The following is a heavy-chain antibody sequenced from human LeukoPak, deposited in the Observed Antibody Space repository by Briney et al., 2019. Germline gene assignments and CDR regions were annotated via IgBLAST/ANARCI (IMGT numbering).Heavy chain of an antibody. Sequence: SVKVSCKASGGTFSSYAISWVRQAPGQGLEWMGGIIPIFGTANYAQKFQGRVTITTDESTSTAYMELSSLRSEDTAVYYCARGEEYYCSGGSCYGELDYWGQGTLVTVSS. V-gene: IGHV1-69*05. D-gene: IGHD2-15*01. J-gene: IGHJ4*02. CDR2: IIPIFGTA. CDR3: ARGEEYYCSGGSCYGELDY. CDR1: GGTFSSYA.